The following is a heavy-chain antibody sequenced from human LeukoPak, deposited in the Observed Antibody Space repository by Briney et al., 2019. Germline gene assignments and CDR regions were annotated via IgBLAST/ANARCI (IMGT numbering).Heavy chain of an antibody. V-gene: IGHV4-4*07. D-gene: IGHD3-10*01. CDR2: IYTSGST. CDR3: AGSYYYGSGYYMDV. J-gene: IGHJ6*03. CDR1: GGSISSYY. Sequence: SETLSLTCTVSGGSISSYYWSWIRQPAGKGLEWIGRIYTSGSTNYNPSLKSRVTMSVDTSKNQFSLKLSSVTAADTAVYYCAGSYYYGSGYYMDVWGKGTTVTISS.